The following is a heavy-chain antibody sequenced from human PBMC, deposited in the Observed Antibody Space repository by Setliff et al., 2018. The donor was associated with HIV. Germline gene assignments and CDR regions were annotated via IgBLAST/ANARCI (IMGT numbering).Heavy chain of an antibody. V-gene: IGHV4-38-2*02. J-gene: IGHJ4*02. Sequence: SETLSLTCSVSGYSISSGYYWGWIRQSPGKGLEWIGSIYQTGSTYYNPSFKSRVTVSLDMSKIQFSLRLASVTAADTAVYYCTRQAWDSKSSGYFSDYWGQGTLVTVSS. D-gene: IGHD3-22*01. CDR3: TRQAWDSKSSGYFSDY. CDR2: IYQTGST. CDR1: GYSISSGYY.